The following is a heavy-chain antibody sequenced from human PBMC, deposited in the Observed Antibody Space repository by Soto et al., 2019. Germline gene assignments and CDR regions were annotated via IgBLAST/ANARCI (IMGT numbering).Heavy chain of an antibody. CDR3: ARHGVSSSWLPEYYFDY. Sequence: SETLSLTCTVSGGSISSSSYYWGWIRQPPGKGLEWIGSIYYSGSTYYNPSLKSRVTISVDTSKNQFSLKLSSVTAADTAVYYCARHGVSSSWLPEYYFDYWGQGTLVTVSS. CDR1: GGSISSSSYY. J-gene: IGHJ4*02. D-gene: IGHD6-13*01. V-gene: IGHV4-39*01. CDR2: IYYSGST.